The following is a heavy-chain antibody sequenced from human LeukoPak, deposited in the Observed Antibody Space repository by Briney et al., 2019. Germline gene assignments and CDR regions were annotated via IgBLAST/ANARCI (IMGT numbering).Heavy chain of an antibody. CDR2: ISHDGSNK. J-gene: IGHJ4*02. V-gene: IGHV3-30*04. D-gene: IGHD6-13*01. Sequence: GGSLGLSCAASGFTFSSYAMHWVRQAPGKGLEWVAVISHDGSNKYYADSVKGRFTISRDNSKNTLYLQMNSLRAEDTAVYYCARAPRGSSSWYYFDYWGQGTLVTVSS. CDR1: GFTFSSYA. CDR3: ARAPRGSSSWYYFDY.